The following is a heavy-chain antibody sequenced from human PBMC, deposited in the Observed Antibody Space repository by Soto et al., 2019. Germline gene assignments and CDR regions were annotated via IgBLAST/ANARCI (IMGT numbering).Heavy chain of an antibody. CDR1: GGSISRAGYS. D-gene: IGHD2-21*02. Sequence: QLQLQESGSRLVKHSQTLSLTCAVSGGSISRAGYSWSWIRQSPGKGLEWIGYIYNSGSTFYNPYLKSRLTISVDRSKNQLSLQLNSVTAADTAVYYWASSRVVTTYFDYWGQGTLVTVSS. CDR2: IYNSGST. J-gene: IGHJ4*02. V-gene: IGHV4-30-2*06. CDR3: ASSRVVTTYFDY.